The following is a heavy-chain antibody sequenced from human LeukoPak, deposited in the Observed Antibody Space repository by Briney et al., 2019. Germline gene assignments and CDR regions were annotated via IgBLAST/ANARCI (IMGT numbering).Heavy chain of an antibody. Sequence: GRSLRLSCAASGFTFSSYGMHWVRQAPGKGLEWVAVIWYDGNNKYYADSVKGRFTISRDNSKNTLYLQMNSLRAEDTAVYYCARVNGGNVVEYYFDYWGQGTLVTVSS. D-gene: IGHD2-15*01. CDR3: ARVNGGNVVEYYFDY. CDR2: IWYDGNNK. V-gene: IGHV3-33*01. CDR1: GFTFSSYG. J-gene: IGHJ4*02.